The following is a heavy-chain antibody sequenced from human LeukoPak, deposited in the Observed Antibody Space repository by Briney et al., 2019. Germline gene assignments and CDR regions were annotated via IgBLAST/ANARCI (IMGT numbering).Heavy chain of an antibody. J-gene: IGHJ6*03. CDR3: ARVSSSSGRSNYYYYYYMDV. Sequence: TSETLSLTCTVSGGSISSYYWGWIRQPPGKGLEWIGSIYYSGSTYYNPSLKSRVTISVDTSKNQFSLKLSSVTAADTAVYYCARVSSSSGRSNYYYYYYMDVWGKGTTVTVSS. D-gene: IGHD6-6*01. CDR1: GGSISSYY. V-gene: IGHV4-39*07. CDR2: IYYSGST.